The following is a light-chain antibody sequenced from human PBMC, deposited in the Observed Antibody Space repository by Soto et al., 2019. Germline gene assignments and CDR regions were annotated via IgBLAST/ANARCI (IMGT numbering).Light chain of an antibody. J-gene: IGLJ3*02. CDR2: EVT. V-gene: IGLV2-14*01. Sequence: QSALTQPASVSGSPGQSITISCTGTSSDVGGYNYVSWYQQHPGRAPKLMICEVTNRPSGVSNRFSGSKSGNTASLTISGRQAEDEADYYCSSYTTSSTWVFGRGTKLTVL. CDR1: SSDVGGYNY. CDR3: SSYTTSSTWV.